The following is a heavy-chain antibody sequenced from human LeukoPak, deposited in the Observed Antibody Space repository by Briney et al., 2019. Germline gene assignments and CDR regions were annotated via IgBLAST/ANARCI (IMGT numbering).Heavy chain of an antibody. V-gene: IGHV3-21*01. Sequence: GSPRLSRSASGFSFCDFDMNWGRQAPGKGVGGVSAISGRSSHVYYEESVKGRFTISRDNAKNSLYLQLDSLGVEDTAVYYCGRAFPPLRTSSAGDLWGQGTLVTVSS. J-gene: IGHJ1*01. D-gene: IGHD3-16*01. CDR1: GFSFCDFD. CDR2: ISGRSSHV. CDR3: GRAFPPLRTSSAGDL.